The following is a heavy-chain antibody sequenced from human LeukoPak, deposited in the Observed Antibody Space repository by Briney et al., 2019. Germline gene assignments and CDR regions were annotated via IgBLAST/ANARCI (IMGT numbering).Heavy chain of an antibody. D-gene: IGHD2-2*01. CDR3: ASINPAYCSSTSCYLYYYGMDV. V-gene: IGHV1-2*02. CDR2: INPNSGGT. J-gene: IGHJ6*02. Sequence: GASVKVSCKASGYTFTGYYMHWVRQAPGQGLEWMGWINPNSGGTNYAQKFQGRVTMTRDTSISTAYMELSRLRSDDTAVYYCASINPAYCSSTSCYLYYYGMDVWGQGTTVTVSS. CDR1: GYTFTGYY.